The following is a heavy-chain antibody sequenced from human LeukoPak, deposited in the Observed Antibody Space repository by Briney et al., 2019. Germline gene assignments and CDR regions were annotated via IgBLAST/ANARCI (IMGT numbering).Heavy chain of an antibody. J-gene: IGHJ6*02. CDR3: ARSYDSRGYYYYGMDV. Sequence: SETLSLTCTVSGGSISSYYGAWIRQPPGKGLEWIGFVYYSGTTGYNPSLKRRVTISVDTSKNQFSLQLSSVTAADTAVYYCARSYDSRGYYYYGMDVWGQGTTVTVSS. D-gene: IGHD3-22*01. CDR2: VYYSGTT. V-gene: IGHV4-59*01. CDR1: GGSISSYY.